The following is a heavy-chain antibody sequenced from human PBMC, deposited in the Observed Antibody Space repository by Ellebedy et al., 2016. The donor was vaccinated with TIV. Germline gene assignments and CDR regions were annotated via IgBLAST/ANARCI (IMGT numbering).Heavy chain of an antibody. D-gene: IGHD5-24*01. CDR2: IYYTGST. V-gene: IGHV4-39*02. CDR1: GGPISGSEYY. Sequence: SETLSLTXTVSGGPISGSEYYWGWIRQSPEKGLEWIGTIYYTGSTYQNPSLKSRVTLSLDTSKNHFSLKVTSLTAADTAVYYCARGQGWLQPDYWGQGTLVTVSS. CDR3: ARGQGWLQPDY. J-gene: IGHJ4*02.